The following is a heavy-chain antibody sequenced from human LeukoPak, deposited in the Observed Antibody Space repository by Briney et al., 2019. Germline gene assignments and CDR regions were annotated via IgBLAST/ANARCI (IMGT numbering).Heavy chain of an antibody. CDR2: ISAYNGNT. D-gene: IGHD3-22*01. V-gene: IGHV1-18*01. CDR3: ARTWYYYDSSGYYSKNYFDF. CDR1: GYSFTSNV. Sequence: ASVKVSCKASGYSFTSNVISWVRQAPGQGLEWMGWISAYNGNTNYAQKLQGRVTMTTDTSTSTAYMELSSLRSEDSAVYYCARTWYYYDSSGYYSKNYFDFWGQGTLVTVSS. J-gene: IGHJ4*02.